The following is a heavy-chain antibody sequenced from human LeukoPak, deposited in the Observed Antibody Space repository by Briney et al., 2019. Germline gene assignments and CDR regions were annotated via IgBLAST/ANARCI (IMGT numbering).Heavy chain of an antibody. CDR1: GFIFSSFA. CDR3: ASPMWDTAIHDY. Sequence: GGSLRLSCAASGFIFSSFAMSWVRQAPGKGLEWVSGFRSSDNGTHYADSVKGRFTISRDNAKDTLYLQMNSLRAEDAAVYYCASPMWDTAIHDYWGQGTLVTVSS. J-gene: IGHJ4*02. D-gene: IGHD5-18*01. CDR2: FRSSDNGT. V-gene: IGHV3-23*01.